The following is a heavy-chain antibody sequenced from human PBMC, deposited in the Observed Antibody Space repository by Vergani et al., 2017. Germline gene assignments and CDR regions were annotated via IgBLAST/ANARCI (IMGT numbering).Heavy chain of an antibody. D-gene: IGHD2-8*01. Sequence: QVQLQESGPGLVKPSQTLSLTCTVSGASINNDFYYWHWIRQPAGKGLEWIGRIYVSGITDYNSSLRSRVDISMDTSKDQFSLKLTSVTAADTAVYYCARAHLMALSFSFDPWGQGILVTVSS. CDR1: GASINNDFYY. J-gene: IGHJ5*02. CDR2: IYVSGIT. CDR3: ARAHLMALSFSFDP. V-gene: IGHV4-61*02.